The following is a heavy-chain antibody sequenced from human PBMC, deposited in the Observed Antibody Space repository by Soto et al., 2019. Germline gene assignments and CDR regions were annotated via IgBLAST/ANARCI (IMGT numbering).Heavy chain of an antibody. V-gene: IGHV4-59*11. J-gene: IGHJ4*02. Sequence: QVQLQESGPGLVKPSETLSLTCTVSGGSISNHYWSWIRQPPGKGLEWIGYIYYNGNTNYNPPLKSRVTMSVDKAKDQISLTLSSATAADTAVYYCTRANWYSEYWGQGTLVTVSS. D-gene: IGHD7-27*01. CDR1: GGSISNHY. CDR3: TRANWYSEY. CDR2: IYYNGNT.